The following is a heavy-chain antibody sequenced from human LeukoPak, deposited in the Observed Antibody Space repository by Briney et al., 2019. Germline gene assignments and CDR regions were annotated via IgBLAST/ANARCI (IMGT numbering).Heavy chain of an antibody. D-gene: IGHD3-22*01. V-gene: IGHV3-30-3*01. CDR3: ARADGYYDSSGYYPFGY. Sequence: GGSLRLSCAASGFTFSSYAMHWVRQAPGKGLEWVAVISYDGSSKYYADSVKGRFTISRDNSKNTLYLQMNSLRAEDTAVYYCARADGYYDSSGYYPFGYWGQGTLVTVSS. CDR1: GFTFSSYA. CDR2: ISYDGSSK. J-gene: IGHJ4*02.